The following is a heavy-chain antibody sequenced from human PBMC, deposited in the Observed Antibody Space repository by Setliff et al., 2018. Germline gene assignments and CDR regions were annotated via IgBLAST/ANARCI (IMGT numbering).Heavy chain of an antibody. Sequence: QPGGSLRLSCAASGFTFSTHSMSWVRQAPGKGLEWVSAISGDSASIYYGDSVKGRFTISRDNSKNALYLQMNSLRAEDTAIYYCANHNPARWAVTGTPLDYWGQGTLVTVSS. CDR3: ANHNPARWAVTGTPLDY. V-gene: IGHV3-23*01. D-gene: IGHD6-19*01. CDR2: ISGDSASI. J-gene: IGHJ4*02. CDR1: GFTFSTHS.